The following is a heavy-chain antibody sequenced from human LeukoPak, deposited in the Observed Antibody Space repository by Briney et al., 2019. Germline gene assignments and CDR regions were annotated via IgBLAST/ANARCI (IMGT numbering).Heavy chain of an antibody. D-gene: IGHD5-12*01. J-gene: IGHJ4*02. CDR1: GFTFSSYS. Sequence: GGSLRLSCAASGFTFSSYSMNWVRQAPGKGLEWVSYISSSSSTIYYADSVKGRFTISRDNAKNSLYLQMNSLRAEDTAVYYCARDMSPWVATMVYDYCGQGTLVTVSS. V-gene: IGHV3-48*04. CDR2: ISSSSSTI. CDR3: ARDMSPWVATMVYDY.